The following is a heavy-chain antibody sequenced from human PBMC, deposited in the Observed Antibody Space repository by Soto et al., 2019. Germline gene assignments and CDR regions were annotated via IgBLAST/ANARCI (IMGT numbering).Heavy chain of an antibody. V-gene: IGHV3-23*01. CDR3: AKGITGTFDP. J-gene: IGHJ5*02. CDR1: GFPFSSYA. CDR2: ISGSGGST. Sequence: PGGSLSLSCAASGFPFSSYAMSWVRQAPGKGLEWVSAISGSGGSTYYADSVKGRFTISRDNSKNTLYLQMNSLRAEDTAVYYYAKGITGTFDPWGQGTLVTVSS. D-gene: IGHD1-7*01.